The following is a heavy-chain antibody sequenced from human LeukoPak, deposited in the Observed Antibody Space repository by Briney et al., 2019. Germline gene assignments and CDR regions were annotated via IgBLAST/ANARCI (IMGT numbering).Heavy chain of an antibody. J-gene: IGHJ6*03. V-gene: IGHV1-69*05. D-gene: IGHD2-2*01. Sequence: GASVKVSCKASVGTFSSYAISWVRQAPGQGLEWMGGIIPIFGTANYAQKFQGRVTITTDESTSTAYMELSSLRSEDTAVYYCARDGGIVVVPAAISSYYYYMDVWGKGTTVTVSS. CDR2: IIPIFGTA. CDR1: VGTFSSYA. CDR3: ARDGGIVVVPAAISSYYYYMDV.